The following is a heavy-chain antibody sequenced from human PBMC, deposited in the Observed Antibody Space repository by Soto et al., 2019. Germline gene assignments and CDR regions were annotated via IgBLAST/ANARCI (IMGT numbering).Heavy chain of an antibody. CDR1: GGTFSSYA. D-gene: IGHD4-4*01. CDR2: IIPIFGTA. CDR3: ARCYSNHDLSYYYYYGMDL. V-gene: IGHV1-69*13. J-gene: IGHJ6*02. Sequence: SVKVSCKASGGTFSSYAISWVRQAPGQGLEWMGGIIPIFGTANYAQKFQGRVTITADESTSTAYMELSSLRSEDTAVYYCARCYSNHDLSYYYYYGMDLRAQRTTVTVSS.